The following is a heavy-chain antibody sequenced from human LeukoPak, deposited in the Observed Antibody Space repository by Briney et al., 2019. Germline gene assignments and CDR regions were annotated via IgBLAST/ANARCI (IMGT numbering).Heavy chain of an antibody. J-gene: IGHJ4*02. D-gene: IGHD3-10*01. CDR3: VKDRTGTYTLDY. CDR1: GFTFSNYA. CDR2: ISYDGSRQ. Sequence: GGSLRLSCAATGFTFSNYAIHGGRQAPGKGLAWVAFISYDGSRQHYADSVKGRFTISRDNSKNTLNLQMNSLRAEDTAVYYCVKDRTGTYTLDYWGQGTLVTVSS. V-gene: IGHV3-30-3*01.